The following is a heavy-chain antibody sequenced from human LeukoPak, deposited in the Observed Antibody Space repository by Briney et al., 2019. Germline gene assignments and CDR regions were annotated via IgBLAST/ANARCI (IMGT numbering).Heavy chain of an antibody. CDR2: IYNSGST. V-gene: IGHV4-61*01. CDR1: GGSIGSSSYY. Sequence: SETLSLTCTVSGGSIGSSSYYWRWIRQPPGKGLEWIGEIYNSGSTNYHPSLKSRVTISLDTSKNQFSLNLSSVTAADTAVYYCARRITIVWGAQDYYAMDVWGQGTTVTVSS. CDR3: ARRITIVWGAQDYYAMDV. D-gene: IGHD3-10*01. J-gene: IGHJ6*02.